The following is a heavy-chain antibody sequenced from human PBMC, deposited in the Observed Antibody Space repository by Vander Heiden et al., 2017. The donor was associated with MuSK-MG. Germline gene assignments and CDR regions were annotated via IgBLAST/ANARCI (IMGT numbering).Heavy chain of an antibody. Sequence: QVQLVQSRAEVTTPGASAKVSCKASGYTVTRHYMHWGRQAPGQGLEWMGIIKPSGGSTSYAQKFQGRVTMTRDTSTGTVYMELSSLRSEDTGVYYCAREGVYCSGGSCYHSDWGQGTLVTVSS. V-gene: IGHV1-46*01. CDR2: IKPSGGST. CDR3: AREGVYCSGGSCYHSD. CDR1: GYTVTRHY. D-gene: IGHD2-15*01. J-gene: IGHJ4*02.